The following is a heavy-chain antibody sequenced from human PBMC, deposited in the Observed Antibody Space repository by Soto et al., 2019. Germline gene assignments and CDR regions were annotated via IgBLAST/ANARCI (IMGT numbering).Heavy chain of an antibody. Sequence: QVQLVQSGGEVKKPGASVKVSCKASGYTFSSYGINWVRQAPGQGLEWLGWISPYDGNTKYAQILQGRVSMTTDTSTMTAYMEVRSLRSDDTAVYYCARGGYYDSSGSRNYHYYGMNVWGQGTTVTVSS. CDR2: ISPYDGNT. CDR1: GYTFSSYG. J-gene: IGHJ6*02. D-gene: IGHD3-22*01. V-gene: IGHV1-18*01. CDR3: ARGGYYDSSGSRNYHYYGMNV.